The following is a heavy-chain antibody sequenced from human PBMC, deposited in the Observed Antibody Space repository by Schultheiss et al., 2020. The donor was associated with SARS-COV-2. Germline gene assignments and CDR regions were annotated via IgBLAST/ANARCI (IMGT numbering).Heavy chain of an antibody. V-gene: IGHV2-70*01. CDR1: GFSLSTSGVG. Sequence: SGPTLVKPTQTLTLTCTFSGFSLSTSGVGVSWIRQPPGKALEWLALIDWDDDKYYSTSLKTRLTISKDTSKNQVVLTMTNMDPVDTATYYCARIRGGYYGSGSYSSGMDVWGQGTTVTVSS. J-gene: IGHJ6*02. CDR2: IDWDDDK. CDR3: ARIRGGYYGSGSYSSGMDV. D-gene: IGHD3-10*01.